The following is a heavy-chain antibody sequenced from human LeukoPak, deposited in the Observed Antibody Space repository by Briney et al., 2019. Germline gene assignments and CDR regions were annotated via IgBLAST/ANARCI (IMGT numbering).Heavy chain of an antibody. V-gene: IGHV1-2*02. Sequence: ASVKVSCKASGYTFTDFYIHGVRQAPGQGLEWMGWINPKTGGTNYAQKFQGRVTMTRDTSISTAYMDLNSLRSEDTGVYYCARDNYIGYTSGRYSAYWGQGILVTVSS. D-gene: IGHD6-19*01. CDR2: INPKTGGT. J-gene: IGHJ4*02. CDR1: GYTFTDFY. CDR3: ARDNYIGYTSGRYSAY.